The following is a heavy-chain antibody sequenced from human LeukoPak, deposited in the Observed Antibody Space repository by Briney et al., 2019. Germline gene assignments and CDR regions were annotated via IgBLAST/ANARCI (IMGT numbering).Heavy chain of an antibody. Sequence: PWGSLRLSCAASGFTFSSYWMSWVRQAPGKGLEWVANIKQDGSEKYYVDSVKGRFTISRDNAKNSLYLQMNSLRAEDTAVYYCARDLTVLEYSSSMLDYWGQGTLVTVSS. CDR3: ARDLTVLEYSSSMLDY. V-gene: IGHV3-7*01. CDR2: IKQDGSEK. J-gene: IGHJ4*02. D-gene: IGHD6-6*01. CDR1: GFTFSSYW.